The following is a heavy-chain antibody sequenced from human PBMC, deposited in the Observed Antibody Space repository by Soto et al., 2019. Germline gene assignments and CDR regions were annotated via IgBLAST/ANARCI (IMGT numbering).Heavy chain of an antibody. CDR3: ARDDQFDY. CDR2: ISRDGTYT. V-gene: IGHV3-74*03. Sequence: EVQLVESGGGLVQPGGSLRLSCTASGFTFSSYWMPWVRQAPGKGLVWVSRISRDGTYTMYADSVKGRFTASRDNAKNTLYLQMNSLRPEDMAMYYCARDDQFDYWGQGTLVTVSS. J-gene: IGHJ4*02. D-gene: IGHD2-2*01. CDR1: GFTFSSYW.